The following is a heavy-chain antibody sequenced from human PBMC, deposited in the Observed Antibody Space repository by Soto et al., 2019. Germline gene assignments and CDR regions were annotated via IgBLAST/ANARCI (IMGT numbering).Heavy chain of an antibody. CDR1: GTSFSSGVYS. V-gene: IGHV4-30-2*01. CDR3: ASGPYDCFQN. Sequence: TLYLTCVVSGTSFSSGVYSWNWFRQPPRKGMERLGYIYHNGATYYNTSLKSRVTFSVDKSKKQLSLRLTSVIATYTAVYKCASGPYDCFQNWGHGSLVIVS. CDR2: IYHNGAT. D-gene: IGHD3-3*01. J-gene: IGHJ1*01.